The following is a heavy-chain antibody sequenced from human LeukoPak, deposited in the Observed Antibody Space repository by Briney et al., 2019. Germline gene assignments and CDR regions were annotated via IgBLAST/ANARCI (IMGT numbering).Heavy chain of an antibody. CDR2: INNDGSDT. V-gene: IGHV3-74*01. CDR3: ARGSSGPEY. J-gene: IGHJ4*02. CDR1: GFTFSSHW. Sequence: PGGSLRLSCAASGFTFSSHWMHWVPQAPGKGLVWVSRINNDGSDTVYAASVKGRFTISRDNAKNTLYLQMNSLRAEDTAVYYCARGSSGPEYWGQGTLVTVSS.